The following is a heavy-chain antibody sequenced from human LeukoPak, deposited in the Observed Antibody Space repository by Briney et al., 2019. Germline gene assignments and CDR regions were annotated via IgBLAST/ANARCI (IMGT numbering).Heavy chain of an antibody. CDR1: GFTFSSYS. V-gene: IGHV3-21*01. Sequence: GGSLRLSCAASGFTFSSYSMNWVRQAPGKGLEWVSSISSSSSYIYYADSVKGRFTISRDNAKNSLYLQMNSLRAEDTAVYYCASAGWFGEGYFDYWGQGTLVTVSS. CDR2: ISSSSSYI. CDR3: ASAGWFGEGYFDY. D-gene: IGHD3-10*01. J-gene: IGHJ4*02.